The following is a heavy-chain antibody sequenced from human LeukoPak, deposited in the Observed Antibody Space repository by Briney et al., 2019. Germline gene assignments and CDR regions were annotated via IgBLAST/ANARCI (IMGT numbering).Heavy chain of an antibody. Sequence: PSETLSLTCTVSGGSISSYYWSWIRQPPGKGLEWIGYIYYSGSTNYNPSLKSRVTISVDTSKNQFSLKLSSVTAADTAVYYCARVKRDSEVGWLRLEGDYYYYYYMDVWGKGTTVTIS. D-gene: IGHD5-12*01. CDR1: GGSISSYY. CDR2: IYYSGST. V-gene: IGHV4-59*01. CDR3: ARVKRDSEVGWLRLEGDYYYYYYMDV. J-gene: IGHJ6*03.